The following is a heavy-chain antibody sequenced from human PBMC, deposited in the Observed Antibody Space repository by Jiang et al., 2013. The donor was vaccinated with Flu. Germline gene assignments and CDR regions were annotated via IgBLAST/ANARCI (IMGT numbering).Heavy chain of an antibody. CDR3: ARIRRGSYYEKWFDH. J-gene: IGHJ5*02. Sequence: KPTQTLTLTCTFSGFSLSTSGMCVSWIRQPPGKALEWLARIDWDDDKYYNTSLKTRLTISKDTSKNQVVLTMTNMDPADTATYYCARIRRGSYYEKWFDHWGQGTLVTVSS. V-gene: IGHV2-70*11. D-gene: IGHD1-26*01. CDR2: IDWDDDK. CDR1: GFSLSTSGMC.